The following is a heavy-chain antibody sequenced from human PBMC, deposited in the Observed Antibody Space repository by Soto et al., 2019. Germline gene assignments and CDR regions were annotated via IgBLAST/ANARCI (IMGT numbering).Heavy chain of an antibody. J-gene: IGHJ6*02. CDR1: GGSVSSAGYY. V-gene: IGHV4-61*08. CDR2: ISYSGST. Sequence: QVQLQESGPGLVKPSETLSLTCTVSGGSVSSAGYYWSWIRQPPGKGLEWIGHISYSGSTNCNPSLKSRITISVDTSKNQFSLKLSSVTAADTAVYYCARDRFYSGLDVWGQGTTVTVSS. CDR3: ARDRFYSGLDV.